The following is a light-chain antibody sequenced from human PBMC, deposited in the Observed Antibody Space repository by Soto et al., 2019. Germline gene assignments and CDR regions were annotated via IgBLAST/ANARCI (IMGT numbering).Light chain of an antibody. CDR1: QSISGY. Sequence: IQMTQSPSSLSASVGDRVTITCRASQSISGYLNWYQKKPGKAPKVLIYAASNLPSGVPSRFSGSCAGTYFPPTISMLSQEFAASYCQQHSYCTPITFGQGTRLEIK. CDR2: AAS. CDR3: QQHSYCTPIT. V-gene: IGKV1-39*01. J-gene: IGKJ5*01.